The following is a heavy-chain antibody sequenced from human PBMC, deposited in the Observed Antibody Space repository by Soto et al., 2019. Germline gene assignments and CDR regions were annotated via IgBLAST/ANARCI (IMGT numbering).Heavy chain of an antibody. CDR1: GFTFSNYT. CDR2: ISGSGDST. J-gene: IGHJ5*02. CDR3: AKYGYGDGRDWFDP. Sequence: EVQLLESGGGLVQPGGSLRLSCATSGFTFSNYTMNWVRQAPGKGLEWVSGISGSGDSTHSADSVKGRFTISRDNSKNTLYLQMNSLRVEDTAVYYCAKYGYGDGRDWFDPWGQGTLVTVSS. D-gene: IGHD4-17*01. V-gene: IGHV3-23*01.